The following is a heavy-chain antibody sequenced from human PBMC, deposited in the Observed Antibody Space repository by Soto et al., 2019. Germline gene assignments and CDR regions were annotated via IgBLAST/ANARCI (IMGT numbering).Heavy chain of an antibody. D-gene: IGHD5-18*01. CDR3: ARDREGGYSYGSFQH. CDR1: GGTFSSYA. CDR2: IIPIFGTA. Sequence: SVKVSCKASGGTFSSYAISWVRQAPGQGLEWMGGIIPIFGTANYAQKFQGRVTITADESTSTVYMELSSLRSEDTAVYYCARDREGGYSYGSFQHWGQGTLVTVSS. J-gene: IGHJ1*01. V-gene: IGHV1-69*13.